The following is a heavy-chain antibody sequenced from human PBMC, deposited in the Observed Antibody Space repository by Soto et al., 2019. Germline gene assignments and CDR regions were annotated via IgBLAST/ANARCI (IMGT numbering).Heavy chain of an antibody. CDR3: ASASGGDGGDYYYGMDV. V-gene: IGHV4-34*01. CDR2: INHSGST. D-gene: IGHD3-16*01. J-gene: IGHJ6*02. CDR1: GGSFSGYY. Sequence: ASETLSLTCAVYGGSFSGYYWSWIRQPPGKGLEWIGEINHSGSTNYNPSLKSRVTISVDTSKNQFSRKLSSVTAADTAVYYCASASGGDGGDYYYGMDVWGQGTTVTVSS.